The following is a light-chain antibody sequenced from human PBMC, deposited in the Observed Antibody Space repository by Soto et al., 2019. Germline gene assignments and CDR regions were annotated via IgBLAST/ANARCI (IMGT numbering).Light chain of an antibody. J-gene: IGKJ5*01. CDR2: GAS. CDR3: QQRSNWPPIT. V-gene: IGKV3-15*01. CDR1: QSVSSN. Sequence: EIVMTQSPATLSVSPGERATLSRRASQSVSSNLAWYQQKPGQAPRLLIYGASTRATGIPARFSGSGSGTDFTLTISSLEPEDAAVYYCQQRSNWPPITFGQGTRLENK.